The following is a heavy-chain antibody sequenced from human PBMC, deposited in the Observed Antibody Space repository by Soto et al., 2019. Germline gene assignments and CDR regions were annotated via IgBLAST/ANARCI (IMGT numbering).Heavy chain of an antibody. Sequence: QVQLQQWGAGLLKPSETLSLTCAVYGGSFSGYYWSWIRQPPGKGLEWIGEINHSGGANYNPSLKRRVTISVDTSKNQCSLELSSVTAADTAVYYCARRGESSSSWRLPRNDHYYCGMDVWGQGATVTVSS. D-gene: IGHD6-13*01. CDR1: GGSFSGYY. CDR3: ARRGESSSSWRLPRNDHYYCGMDV. V-gene: IGHV4-34*01. CDR2: INHSGGA. J-gene: IGHJ6*02.